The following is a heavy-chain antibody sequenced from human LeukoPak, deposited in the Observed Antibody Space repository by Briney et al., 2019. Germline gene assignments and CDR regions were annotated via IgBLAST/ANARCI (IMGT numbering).Heavy chain of an antibody. CDR3: ARTFVVPGYGSGSYVGMIDY. CDR2: INHSGST. J-gene: IGHJ4*02. V-gene: IGHV4-34*01. D-gene: IGHD3-10*01. Sequence: SETLSLTCAVYGGSFSGYYWSWIRQPPGKGLEWIGEINHSGSTNYNPSLKSRVTISVDTSKNQFSLKLSSVTAADTAVYYCARTFVVPGYGSGSYVGMIDYWGQGTLVTVSS. CDR1: GGSFSGYY.